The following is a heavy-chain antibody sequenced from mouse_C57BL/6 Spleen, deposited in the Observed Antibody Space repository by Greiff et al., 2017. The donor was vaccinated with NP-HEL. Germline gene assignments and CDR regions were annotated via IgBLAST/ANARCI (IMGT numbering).Heavy chain of an antibody. D-gene: IGHD1-1*01. CDR3: ARRRDYGSSYGYAMGY. CDR1: GYAFSSSW. CDR2: IYPGDGDT. V-gene: IGHV1-82*01. J-gene: IGHJ4*01. Sequence: QVQLQQSGPELVKPGASVKISCKASGYAFSSSWMNWVKQRPGKGLEWIGRIYPGDGDTNYNGKFKGKATLTADTSSSTAYMQLSSLTSEDSAVYFSARRRDYGSSYGYAMGYWGQGTSVTVSS.